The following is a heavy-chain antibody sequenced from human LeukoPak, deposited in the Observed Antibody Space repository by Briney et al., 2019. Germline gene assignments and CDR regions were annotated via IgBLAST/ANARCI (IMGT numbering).Heavy chain of an antibody. D-gene: IGHD2-15*01. CDR3: ARVLGWETFSLYCSGGSCYSGPLDY. J-gene: IGHJ4*02. CDR1: GYTFTGYY. V-gene: IGHV1-2*06. Sequence: ASVKVSCKASGYTFTGYYMHWVRQAPGQGLEWMGRINPNSGGTNYAQKFQGRVTMTRDTSISTAYMELSRLRSDDTAVYDCARVLGWETFSLYCSGGSCYSGPLDYWGEGTLVTVSS. CDR2: INPNSGGT.